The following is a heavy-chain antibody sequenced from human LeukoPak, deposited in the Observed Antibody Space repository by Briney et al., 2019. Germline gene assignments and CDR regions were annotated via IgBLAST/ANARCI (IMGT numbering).Heavy chain of an antibody. CDR3: ATGQQLVPDY. J-gene: IGHJ4*02. CDR2: IKSKTDGGTT. D-gene: IGHD6-6*01. CDR1: GFTFTSAW. Sequence: PGGSLRLSCAASGFTFTSAWMTWVRQAPGKGLEWVGRIKSKTDGGTTDCAAPVKGRITISRDDSKNALYLQMNSLKTEDTAVYYCATGQQLVPDYWGQGTLVTVSS. V-gene: IGHV3-15*01.